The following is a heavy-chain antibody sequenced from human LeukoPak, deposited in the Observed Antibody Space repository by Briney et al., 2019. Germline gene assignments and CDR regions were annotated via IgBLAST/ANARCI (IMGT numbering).Heavy chain of an antibody. CDR1: GFTFSNYW. D-gene: IGHD5-12*01. V-gene: IGHV3-7*01. CDR2: IDQYGNEK. J-gene: IGHJ4*02. Sequence: GGSLRLSCAGSGFTFSNYWMNWVRQAPGKGLEWVANIDQYGNEKHFGDSTKGRFTISRDNAKNSVFLEMNSLRVEDTAMYYCGRGTNDYPGTDYWGQGTLVTVSS. CDR3: GRGTNDYPGTDY.